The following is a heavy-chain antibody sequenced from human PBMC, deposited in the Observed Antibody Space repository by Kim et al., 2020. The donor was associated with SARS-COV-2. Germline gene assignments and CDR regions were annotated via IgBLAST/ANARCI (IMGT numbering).Heavy chain of an antibody. CDR3: ARGGPHPGV. J-gene: IGHJ6*02. CDR2: GTA. Sequence: GTANYAQKFQGRVTITADESTSTAYMELSSLRSEDTAVYYCARGGPHPGVWGQGTTVTVSS. V-gene: IGHV1-69*01.